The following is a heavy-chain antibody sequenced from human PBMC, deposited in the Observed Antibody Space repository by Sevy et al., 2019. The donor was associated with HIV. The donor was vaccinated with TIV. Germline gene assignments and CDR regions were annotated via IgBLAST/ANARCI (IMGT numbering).Heavy chain of an antibody. CDR2: FDPEDGET. D-gene: IGHD3-3*01. CDR3: ATSHVLRFLEWSDYYGMDV. J-gene: IGHJ6*02. Sequence: ASVKVSCKVSGYTLTELSMHWVRQAPGKGLEWMGGFDPEDGETIYAQKFQGRVTMTEDTSTDTAYMELSSLRSEDTAVYYCATSHVLRFLEWSDYYGMDVGGQGTTVTVSS. V-gene: IGHV1-24*01. CDR1: GYTLTELS.